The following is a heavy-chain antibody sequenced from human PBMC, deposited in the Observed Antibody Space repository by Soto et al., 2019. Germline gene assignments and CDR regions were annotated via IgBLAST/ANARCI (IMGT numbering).Heavy chain of an antibody. Sequence: GASVKVPCKASGYTFSGFYMHWVRQAPGQGLEWTGWINPNSGGTKSAEKFQGRVTMTRDTSISTAYMELSRLTSDDTAVYYCASAAVTGTAGLDFWGQGTQVTVSS. CDR1: GYTFSGFY. V-gene: IGHV1-2*02. D-gene: IGHD6-19*01. CDR2: INPNSGGT. J-gene: IGHJ4*02. CDR3: ASAAVTGTAGLDF.